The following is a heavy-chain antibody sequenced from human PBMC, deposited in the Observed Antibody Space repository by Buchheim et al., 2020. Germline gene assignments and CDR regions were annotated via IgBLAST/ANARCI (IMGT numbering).Heavy chain of an antibody. CDR1: GYTFTSYY. V-gene: IGHV1-46*01. CDR2: INPIGGST. CDR3: ARCRGYSSSYPGFYGMDV. J-gene: IGHJ6*02. D-gene: IGHD6-13*01. Sequence: QVQLVQSGAEVKKPGASVKVSCKASGYTFTSYYMHWVRQTPGQGLEWMGIINPIGGSTSYAQKFQGRVTMTRATSTSTVYMEVSSLRSEDTAVYYCARCRGYSSSYPGFYGMDVWGQGTT.